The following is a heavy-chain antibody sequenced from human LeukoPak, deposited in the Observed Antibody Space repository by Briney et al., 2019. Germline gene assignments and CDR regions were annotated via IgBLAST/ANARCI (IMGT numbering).Heavy chain of an antibody. D-gene: IGHD3-10*01. CDR2: IGRSGANT. J-gene: IGHJ4*02. V-gene: IGHV3-23*01. CDR1: GFTFKCYV. Sequence: GGSLRLSFAASGFTFKCYVMTWVRQAPGKRLEWVSSIGRSGANTNYADSVKGRFTISRDDSKNTLSLVMNSLRVEDTANYFCAKHYPSGNYLFDYWGQGTQVTVSS. CDR3: AKHYPSGNYLFDY.